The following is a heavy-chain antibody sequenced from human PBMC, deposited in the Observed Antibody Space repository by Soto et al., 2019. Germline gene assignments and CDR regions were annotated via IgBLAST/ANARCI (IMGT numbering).Heavy chain of an antibody. CDR1: GFTFSSYA. CDR2: ISGSGDST. D-gene: IGHD6-13*01. V-gene: IGHV3-23*01. Sequence: EVQLLESGGGLVHPGGSLRLSCAASGFTFSSYAMSWVRQAPGKGLEWVSVISGSGDSTYYADSVRGRFTSSRDNSKNTLYLQLNSLRAEDTAVYYCAKDRDGAAAGPTKFYGMDVWGQGTTVTVSS. J-gene: IGHJ6*02. CDR3: AKDRDGAAAGPTKFYGMDV.